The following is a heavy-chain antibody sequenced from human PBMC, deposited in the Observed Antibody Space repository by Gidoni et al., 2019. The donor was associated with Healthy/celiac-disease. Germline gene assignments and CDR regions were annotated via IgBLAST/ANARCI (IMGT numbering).Heavy chain of an antibody. CDR2: ISYDGSNK. Sequence: QVQLMESGGGVVQPGRSLRRSCAASGFTFSSYAMHWVRQAPGKGLEWVAVISYDGSNKYYADSVKGRFTISRDNSKNTLYLQMNSLRAEDTALYYCARENHIPGTTTYYYYGMDVWGQGTTVTVSS. CDR1: GFTFSSYA. D-gene: IGHD1-20*01. CDR3: ARENHIPGTTTYYYYGMDV. J-gene: IGHJ6*02. V-gene: IGHV3-30*04.